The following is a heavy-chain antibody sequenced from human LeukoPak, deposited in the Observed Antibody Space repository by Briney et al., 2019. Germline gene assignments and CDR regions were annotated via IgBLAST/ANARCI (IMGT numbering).Heavy chain of an antibody. CDR3: ASSYGDRNNWFDP. J-gene: IGHJ5*02. D-gene: IGHD4-17*01. Sequence: ASVKVSCKASGYTFTGYYIHWVRQVPGQGLEWMGWINPNRGGTNYAQKFQGRVTMTRDTSISTAYMELSRLRSDDTAVYYCASSYGDRNNWFDPWGQGTLVTVSS. CDR2: INPNRGGT. V-gene: IGHV1-2*02. CDR1: GYTFTGYY.